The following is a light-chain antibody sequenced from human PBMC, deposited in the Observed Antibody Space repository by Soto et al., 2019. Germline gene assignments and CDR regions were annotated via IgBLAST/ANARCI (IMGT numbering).Light chain of an antibody. CDR3: QQYNDYYAWT. Sequence: GDTVTIACRARKSINKRMVGCQQQPGNSPPRLIYEASILQNGVTSRFSGTESGTEFTLPISSMRPDDFAAYYCQQYNDYYAWTFGQGTKVDIK. CDR1: KSINKR. V-gene: IGKV1-5*03. CDR2: EAS. J-gene: IGKJ1*01.